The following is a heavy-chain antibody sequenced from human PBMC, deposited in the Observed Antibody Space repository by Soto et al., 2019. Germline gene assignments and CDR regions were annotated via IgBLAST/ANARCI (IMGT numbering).Heavy chain of an antibody. CDR3: AREVGGAAAATTWYYYGMDV. J-gene: IGHJ6*02. CDR2: IYGGGST. CDR1: GFTVSSNY. D-gene: IGHD6-13*01. Sequence: PGGSLRLSCAASGFTVSSNYMSWVRQAPGKGLEWVAVIYGGGSTYYADSVKGRFTISRDNSKNTLYLQMNSLRAEDTAVYYCAREVGGAAAATTWYYYGMDVWGQGTTVTVSS. V-gene: IGHV3-53*05.